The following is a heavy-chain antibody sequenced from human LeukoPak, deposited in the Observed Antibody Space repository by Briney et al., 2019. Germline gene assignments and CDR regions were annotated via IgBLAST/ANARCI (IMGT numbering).Heavy chain of an antibody. CDR1: GFTFSSYA. J-gene: IGHJ6*02. CDR3: TRYYDSSGYSV. D-gene: IGHD3-22*01. CDR2: IRSKAYGGTT. V-gene: IGHV3-49*03. Sequence: PGGSLRLSCAASGFTFSSYAMSWFRQAPGKGLEWVGFIRSKAYGGTTEYAASVKGRFSISRDDSKSIAYLQMNSLKTEDTAVYYCTRYYDSSGYSVWGQGTTVTVSS.